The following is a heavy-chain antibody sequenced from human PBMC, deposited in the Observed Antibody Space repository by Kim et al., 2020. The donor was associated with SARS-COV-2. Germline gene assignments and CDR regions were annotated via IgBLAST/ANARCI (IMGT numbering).Heavy chain of an antibody. CDR3: ARVGRGYSGYVSIGPLYYYYGMDV. J-gene: IGHJ6*02. CDR1: GGSFSGYY. V-gene: IGHV4-34*01. Sequence: SETLSLTCAVYGGSFSGYYWSWIRQPPGKGLEWIGEINHSGSTNYNPSLKSRVTISVDTSKNQFSLKLSSVTAADTAVYYCARVGRGYSGYVSIGPLYYYYGMDVWGQGTTVTVSS. CDR2: INHSGST. D-gene: IGHD5-12*01.